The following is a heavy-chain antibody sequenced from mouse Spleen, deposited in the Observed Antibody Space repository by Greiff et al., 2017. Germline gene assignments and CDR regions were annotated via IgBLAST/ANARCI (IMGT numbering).Heavy chain of an antibody. J-gene: IGHJ2*01. Sequence: QVQLKQSGAELVKPGASVKISCKASGYAFSSYWMNWVKQRPGKGLEWIGQIYPGDGDTNYNGKFKGKATLTADKSSSTAYMQLSSLTSEDSAVYFCARGYYYGSSSFDYWGQGTTLTVSS. CDR1: GYAFSSYW. CDR3: ARGYYYGSSSFDY. V-gene: IGHV1-80*01. CDR2: IYPGDGDT. D-gene: IGHD1-1*01.